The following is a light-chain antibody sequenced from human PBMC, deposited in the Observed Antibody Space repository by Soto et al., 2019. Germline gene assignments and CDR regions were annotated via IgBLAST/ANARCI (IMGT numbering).Light chain of an antibody. CDR1: QSVGSN. Sequence: EIVITQSPATLSVSPGERATLSCRAGQSVGSNLAWYQQRPGQAPRLLTSGASTRATGIPARFSGSGSGTEFTLTISSLQSEDSAVYYCQQYNNWPPITFGQGTRLEIK. V-gene: IGKV3-15*01. J-gene: IGKJ5*01. CDR2: GAS. CDR3: QQYNNWPPIT.